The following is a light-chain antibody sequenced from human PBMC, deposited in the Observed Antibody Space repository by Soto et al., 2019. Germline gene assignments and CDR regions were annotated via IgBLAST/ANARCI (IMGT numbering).Light chain of an antibody. Sequence: EIVLTQSPGTLSLSPGERASLSCRASQNVNSNYLAWYQQKPGQAPRLLIYDASSRATGIPDRFGGSGSGTDFTLTISRLEPEDFVMYYRQQYTGSPQTFGFGTKVDIX. CDR1: QNVNSNY. J-gene: IGKJ1*01. CDR3: QQYTGSPQT. CDR2: DAS. V-gene: IGKV3-20*01.